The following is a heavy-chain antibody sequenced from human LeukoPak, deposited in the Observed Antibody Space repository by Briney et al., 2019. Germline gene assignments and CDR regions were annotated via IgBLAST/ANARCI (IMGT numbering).Heavy chain of an antibody. J-gene: IGHJ3*02. Sequence: PSETLSLTCTVSGGFISSYYWSWIRQPPGKGLEWIGYIYYSGSTNYNPSLKSRVTISVDTSKNQFSLKLSSVTAADTAVYYCARRSTTWNAFDIWGQGTMVTVSS. D-gene: IGHD1-26*01. V-gene: IGHV4-59*12. CDR2: IYYSGST. CDR1: GGFISSYY. CDR3: ARRSTTWNAFDI.